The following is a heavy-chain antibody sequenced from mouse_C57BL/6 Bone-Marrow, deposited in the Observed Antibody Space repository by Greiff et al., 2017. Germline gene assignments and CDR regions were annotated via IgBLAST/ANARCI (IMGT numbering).Heavy chain of an antibody. CDR3: VRIETGTLFYVDY. CDR2: IWWDDDK. J-gene: IGHJ2*01. V-gene: IGHV8-8*01. Sequence: QVTLKECGPGILQPSQTLSLTCSFSGFSLSTFGMGVGWIRQPSGKGLEWLAHIWWDDDKYYNPALKSRLTISKDTSKNQVFLKIDNVETADTATDYCVRIETGTLFYVDYWCQGTTLTVSA. CDR1: GFSLSTFGMG. D-gene: IGHD4-1*01.